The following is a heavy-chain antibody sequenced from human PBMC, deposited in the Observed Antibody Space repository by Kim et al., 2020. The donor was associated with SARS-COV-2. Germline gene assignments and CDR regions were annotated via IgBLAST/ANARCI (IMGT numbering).Heavy chain of an antibody. CDR2: INHSGST. Sequence: SETLSLTCAVYGGSFSGYYWSWIRQPPGKGLEWIGEINHSGSTNYNPSLKSRVTISVDTSKNQFSLKLRSVTAADTAVYYCANPGEWLLPWGQGTLVTVSS. CDR3: ANPGEWLLP. J-gene: IGHJ5*02. V-gene: IGHV4-34*01. CDR1: GGSFSGYY. D-gene: IGHD3-3*01.